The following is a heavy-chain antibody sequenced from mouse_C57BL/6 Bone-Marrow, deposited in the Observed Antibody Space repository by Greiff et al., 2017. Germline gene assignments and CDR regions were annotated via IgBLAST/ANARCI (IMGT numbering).Heavy chain of an antibody. V-gene: IGHV14-4*01. CDR3: TTGSLYYYAVDY. CDR1: GFNIKDDY. CDR2: IDPENGDT. J-gene: IGHJ4*01. Sequence: VQLQQSGAELVRPGASVKLSCTASGFNIKDDYMHWVKQRPDQGLEWIGWIDPENGDTEYASKFQGKATITADTSSNTAYLQLSSLTSEDTAVYYCTTGSLYYYAVDYWGQGTSVTVSS. D-gene: IGHD6-5*01.